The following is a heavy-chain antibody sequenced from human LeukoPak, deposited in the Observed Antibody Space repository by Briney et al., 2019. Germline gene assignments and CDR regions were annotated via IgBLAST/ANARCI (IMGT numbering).Heavy chain of an antibody. CDR3: ARDRLPWSIAASFDP. Sequence: GGSLRLPCAASGFTFSSYWMHWVRQAPGKGLVWVSRINSDGSSTSYADSVKGRFTISRDNAKNTLYLQMNSLRAEDTAVYYCARDRLPWSIAASFDPWGQGTLVTVSS. J-gene: IGHJ5*02. CDR2: INSDGSST. CDR1: GFTFSSYW. V-gene: IGHV3-74*01. D-gene: IGHD6-6*01.